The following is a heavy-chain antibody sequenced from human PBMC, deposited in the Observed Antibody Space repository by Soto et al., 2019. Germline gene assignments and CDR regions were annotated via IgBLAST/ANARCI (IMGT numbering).Heavy chain of an antibody. D-gene: IGHD3-3*01. CDR2: IDNSGST. CDR3: ARGGQDFWSGPFDY. V-gene: IGHV4-4*07. CDR1: GGSISNYF. J-gene: IGHJ4*02. Sequence: PSETLSLTCTVSGGSISNYFCNWIPQPAGKGLEWIGRIDNSGSTNYNPSLKSRITMSADTSRNRFSLKLNSVTAADTAVYYCARGGQDFWSGPFDYWGQGALVTVSS.